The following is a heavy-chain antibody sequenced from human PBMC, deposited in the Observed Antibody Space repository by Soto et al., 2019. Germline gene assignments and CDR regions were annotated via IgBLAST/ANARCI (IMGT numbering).Heavy chain of an antibody. Sequence: EVQLVETGGGLIQPGGSLRLSCAVSGFTVRSNYMSWVRQAPGKGLEWVSIIYSSGNTYYADSVEGRFTMSRDTSNNTVFLQMSSLRAEGTAGYYCARVSSPFGYWGQGTLVTVSS. D-gene: IGHD3-16*01. CDR2: IYSSGNT. CDR3: ARVSSPFGY. V-gene: IGHV3-53*02. CDR1: GFTVRSNY. J-gene: IGHJ4*02.